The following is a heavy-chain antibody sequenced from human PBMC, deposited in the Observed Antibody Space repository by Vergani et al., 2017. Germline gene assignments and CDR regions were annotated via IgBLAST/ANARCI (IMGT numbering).Heavy chain of an antibody. D-gene: IGHD3-22*01. J-gene: IGHJ6*02. CDR2: IHHSGAT. Sequence: QVQLQESGPGLVKPSETLSLTCTVSGGSITNNFWSWIRRPPGKGLEWIGYIHHSGATNSKSSLRSRVSISIDTSKNQFSLKLSSVTAADTAVYYCARDWGGHYYDSSGYYYSYYYGMDVWGQGTTVTVSS. CDR1: GGSITNNF. CDR3: ARDWGGHYYDSSGYYYSYYYGMDV. V-gene: IGHV4-4*08.